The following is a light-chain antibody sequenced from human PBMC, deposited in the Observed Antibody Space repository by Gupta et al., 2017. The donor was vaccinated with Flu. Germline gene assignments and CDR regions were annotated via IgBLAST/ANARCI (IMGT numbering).Light chain of an antibody. CDR1: SSHIGKNN. J-gene: IGLJ2*01. Sequence: TVTSSCSGCSSHIGKNNVSRYQQHPGTAPKLLIYENDKRTSGNPDRFSGPKSGTSATMGITGLQSGEEADYYWATWDGILDNVVFGGGTKLTVL. CDR2: END. CDR3: ATWDGILDNVV. V-gene: IGLV1-51*02.